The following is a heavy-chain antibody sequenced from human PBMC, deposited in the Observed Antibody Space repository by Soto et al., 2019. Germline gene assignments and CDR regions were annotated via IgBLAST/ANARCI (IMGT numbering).Heavy chain of an antibody. CDR3: AKAPKYYYDIAWFDP. CDR1: GFTFSSYS. Sequence: PGGSLRLSCAASGFTFSSYSMNWVRQAPGKGLEWVSSISSSSSYIYYADSVKGRFTISRDNAKNSLYLQMNSLRAEDTAVYYCAKAPKYYYDIAWFDPWGQGTLVTVSS. D-gene: IGHD3-22*01. J-gene: IGHJ5*02. CDR2: ISSSSSYI. V-gene: IGHV3-21*01.